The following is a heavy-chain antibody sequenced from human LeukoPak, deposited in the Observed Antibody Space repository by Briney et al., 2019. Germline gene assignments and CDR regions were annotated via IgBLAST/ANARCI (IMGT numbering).Heavy chain of an antibody. Sequence: ASVKVSCKASGYTFTSYDINWVRQATGQGLEWMGWMNPNSGNTGYAQKFQGRVTMTRNTSISTAYMELSSLRSEDTAVYYCARGFRLLLRGGNSDFDYWGQGTLVTVSS. J-gene: IGHJ4*02. CDR3: ARGFRLLLRGGNSDFDY. CDR1: GYTFTSYD. CDR2: MNPNSGNT. D-gene: IGHD4-23*01. V-gene: IGHV1-8*01.